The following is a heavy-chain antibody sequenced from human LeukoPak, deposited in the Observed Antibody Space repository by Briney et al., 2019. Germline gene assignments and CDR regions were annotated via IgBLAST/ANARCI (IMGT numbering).Heavy chain of an antibody. CDR2: INHSGST. Sequence: SETLSLTCAVYGGSFSGYYWSWIRQPPGKGLEWIGEINHSGSTNYNPSLKSRVTISVDTSKNQFSLKLSSVTAADTAVYYCAGHYGDSIIAWFDPWGQGTLVTVSS. CDR3: AGHYGDSIIAWFDP. CDR1: GGSFSGYY. D-gene: IGHD4-17*01. J-gene: IGHJ5*02. V-gene: IGHV4-34*01.